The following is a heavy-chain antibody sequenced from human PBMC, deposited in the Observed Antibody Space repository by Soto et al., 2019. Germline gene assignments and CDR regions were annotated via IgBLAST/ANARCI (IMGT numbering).Heavy chain of an antibody. CDR1: GFTFSSYA. V-gene: IGHV3-23*01. J-gene: IGHJ5*02. D-gene: IGHD3-9*01. CDR3: AKDRNDILPGSPKCFDP. CDR2: ISGSGGST. Sequence: GGSLRLSCAASGFTFSSYAMSWVRQAPGKGLEWVSAISGSGGSTYHADSVKGRFTISRDNSKNTLYLQMNSLRAEDTAVYYCAKDRNDILPGSPKCFDPWGQGTLVTVSS.